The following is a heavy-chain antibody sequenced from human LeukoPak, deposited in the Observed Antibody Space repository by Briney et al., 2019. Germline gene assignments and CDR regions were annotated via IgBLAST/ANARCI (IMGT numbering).Heavy chain of an antibody. CDR3: ARDRHILEWLFKLHY. Sequence: GGSLRLSCAASGFAYSDYYMSWIRQAPGKGLEWVSYISNTGNTIYYADSVKGQFTISRDNAKNLLYLQMNSLRAEDTAVYYCARDRHILEWLFKLHYWGQGTLVTVSS. CDR2: ISNTGNTI. J-gene: IGHJ4*02. V-gene: IGHV3-11*01. D-gene: IGHD3-3*01. CDR1: GFAYSDYY.